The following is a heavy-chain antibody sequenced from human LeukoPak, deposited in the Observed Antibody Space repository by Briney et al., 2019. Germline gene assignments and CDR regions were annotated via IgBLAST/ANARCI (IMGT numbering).Heavy chain of an antibody. Sequence: GGSLRLSCAASGFTFRSYSMNWVRQAPGKGLEWVSLIYSGGAIRYADSVKGRFTISRDSSKNTLFLQMNDLTVEDTARYYCARRPGNWGQGILVTVSS. V-gene: IGHV3-53*01. CDR1: GFTFRSYS. CDR2: IYSGGAI. D-gene: IGHD1-14*01. J-gene: IGHJ4*02. CDR3: ARRPGN.